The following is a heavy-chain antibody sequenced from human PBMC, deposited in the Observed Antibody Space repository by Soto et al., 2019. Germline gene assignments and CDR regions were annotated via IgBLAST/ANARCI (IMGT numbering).Heavy chain of an antibody. V-gene: IGHV4-59*01. J-gene: IGHJ5*02. D-gene: IGHD2-15*01. CDR1: GGSISSYY. Sequence: QVQLQESGPGLVKPSETLSLTCTVSGGSISSYYWSWIRQPPGKGLEWIGYIYYSGSTNYNPSLKSGVTISVDTSKNNFSLKLSSVTAADTAVYYCPRVRLGKGNWFDPWGQGTLVTVS. CDR3: PRVRLGKGNWFDP. CDR2: IYYSGST.